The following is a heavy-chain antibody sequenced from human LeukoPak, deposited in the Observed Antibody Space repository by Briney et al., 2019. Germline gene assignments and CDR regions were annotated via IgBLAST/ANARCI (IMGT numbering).Heavy chain of an antibody. D-gene: IGHD6-6*01. CDR2: INPNGGGT. CDR3: ARYIAARPFDY. J-gene: IGHJ4*02. V-gene: IGHV1-2*02. Sequence: ASVNVSCKASGYTFTGYYMHWVRQAPGQGLEWMGWINPNGGGTNYAQKFQGRVTMTRDTSVTTAHMELGRLRSDDTAVYYCARYIAARPFDYWGQGTLVTVSS. CDR1: GYTFTGYY.